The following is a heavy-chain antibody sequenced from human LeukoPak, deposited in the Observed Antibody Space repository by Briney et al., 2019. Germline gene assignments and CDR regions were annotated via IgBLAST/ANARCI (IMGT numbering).Heavy chain of an antibody. D-gene: IGHD6-19*01. CDR3: ATDLNGSSGWRANAFDI. Sequence: ASVKVSCKVSGYTLTELSMHWVRQAPGKGFEWMGGFDPEDGETIYAQKFQGRVTMTEDTSTDTAYMELSSLRSEDTAVYDCATDLNGSSGWRANAFDIWGQGTMVTVSS. J-gene: IGHJ3*02. V-gene: IGHV1-24*01. CDR2: FDPEDGET. CDR1: GYTLTELS.